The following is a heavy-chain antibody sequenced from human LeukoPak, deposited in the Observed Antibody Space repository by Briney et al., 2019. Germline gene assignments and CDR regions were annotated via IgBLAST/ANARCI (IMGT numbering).Heavy chain of an antibody. Sequence: PSETLSLTCTVSGGSISSGSYYWSWIRQPAGKGLEWIGRIYTSGSTNYNPSLKSRVTISVDTSKIQFSLKLSSVTAADTAVYYCAREVRGAFDIWGQGTMVTVSS. CDR2: IYTSGST. D-gene: IGHD2-2*01. V-gene: IGHV4-61*02. CDR1: GGSISSGSYY. J-gene: IGHJ3*02. CDR3: AREVRGAFDI.